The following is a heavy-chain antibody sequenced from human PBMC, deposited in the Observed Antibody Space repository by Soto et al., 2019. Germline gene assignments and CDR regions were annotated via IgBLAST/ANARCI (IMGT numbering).Heavy chain of an antibody. Sequence: GGSLRLSCAASGFTFSDYYMSWIRQAPGKGLEWVSSISSTTNYIYYGDSMKGRFTISRDNAKNSLYLEMNSLRAEDTAVYYCARESEDLASNFDYWGQGTLVTVSS. V-gene: IGHV3-11*06. J-gene: IGHJ4*02. CDR3: ARESEDLASNFDY. CDR1: GFTFSDYY. CDR2: ISSTTNYI.